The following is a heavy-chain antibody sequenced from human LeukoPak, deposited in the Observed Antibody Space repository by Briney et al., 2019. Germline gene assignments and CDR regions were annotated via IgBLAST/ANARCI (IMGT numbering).Heavy chain of an antibody. D-gene: IGHD1-1*01. J-gene: IGHJ4*02. Sequence: GGSLRLSCAASGFTFSSNYMSWVRQAPGKGLEWVSVIYSGGNTYYADSAKGGFTISSNNSTNTLYLEMNSLRVEDTAVYYCARDQDWNPYWGQGTLVTVSS. CDR1: GFTFSSNY. CDR2: IYSGGNT. CDR3: ARDQDWNPY. V-gene: IGHV3-53*01.